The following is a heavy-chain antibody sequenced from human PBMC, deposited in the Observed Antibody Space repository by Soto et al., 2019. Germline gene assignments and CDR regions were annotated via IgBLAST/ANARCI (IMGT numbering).Heavy chain of an antibody. J-gene: IGHJ3*01. D-gene: IGHD3-10*01. V-gene: IGHV6-1*01. CDR3: ARGNALDV. CDR2: TYYRSKWFH. Sequence: QGQLQQSGPGLVKPSQTLSLTCAISGDSVSSDITSWNWIRQSPSRGLEWLGRTYYRSKWFHDYAASVKSRITIHPDTSKNQFSLELNSMTPEDTAVYYCARGNALDVWGQGTVVTVSS. CDR1: GDSVSSDITS.